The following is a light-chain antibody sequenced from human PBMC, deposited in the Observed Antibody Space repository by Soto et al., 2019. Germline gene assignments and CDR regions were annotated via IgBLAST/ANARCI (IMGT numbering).Light chain of an antibody. Sequence: QSALTQPPSASGSPGQSVTISCTGTSSDVGGYNYVSWYQQHPGKAPKLMIYEVSKRPSGVPDRFSGSKSGNTASLTVSGLQAGDEADYYCSSYAGSNNPVAFGGGTQLTVL. J-gene: IGLJ2*01. CDR2: EVS. CDR1: SSDVGGYNY. V-gene: IGLV2-8*01. CDR3: SSYAGSNNPVA.